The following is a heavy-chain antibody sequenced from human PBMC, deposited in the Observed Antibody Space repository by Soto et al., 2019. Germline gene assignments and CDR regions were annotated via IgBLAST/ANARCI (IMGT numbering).Heavy chain of an antibody. Sequence: SETLSLTCAVYGGSFSGYYWSWIRQPPGKGLEWIGEINHSGGTNYNPSLKSRVTISVDTSKNQFSLKLSSVTAADTAVYYCARLGRATYYYYGMDVWGQGTTVTVSS. CDR2: INHSGGT. D-gene: IGHD5-12*01. J-gene: IGHJ6*02. V-gene: IGHV4-34*01. CDR1: GGSFSGYY. CDR3: ARLGRATYYYYGMDV.